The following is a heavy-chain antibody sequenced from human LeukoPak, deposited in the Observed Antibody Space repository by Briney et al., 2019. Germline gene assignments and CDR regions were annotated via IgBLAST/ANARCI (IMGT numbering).Heavy chain of an antibody. V-gene: IGHV3-11*04. CDR3: AREEPTYYYGSGSYRHYYYYMDV. CDR1: GFTFSDYY. CDR2: ISSSGSTI. Sequence: GGSLRLSCAASGFTFSDYYMSWIRQAPGKGLEWVSYISSSGSTIYYADSVKGRFTISRDNAKNSLYLQMNSLRAEDTAVYYCAREEPTYYYGSGSYRHYYYYMDVWGKGTTVTVSS. D-gene: IGHD3-10*01. J-gene: IGHJ6*03.